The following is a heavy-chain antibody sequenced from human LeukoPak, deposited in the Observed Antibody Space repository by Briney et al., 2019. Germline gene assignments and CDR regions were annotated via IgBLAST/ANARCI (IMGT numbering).Heavy chain of an antibody. D-gene: IGHD3-22*01. CDR3: ARAPRGSGYYHDAFDI. CDR2: IYTSGST. CDR1: GGSISSYY. Sequence: PSETLSLTCTVSGGSISSYYWSWLRQPAGKGLEWIGRIYTSGSTNYNPSLKSRVTMSVDTSKNQFSLKLSSVTAADTAVYYCARAPRGSGYYHDAFDIWGQGTMVTVSS. V-gene: IGHV4-4*07. J-gene: IGHJ3*02.